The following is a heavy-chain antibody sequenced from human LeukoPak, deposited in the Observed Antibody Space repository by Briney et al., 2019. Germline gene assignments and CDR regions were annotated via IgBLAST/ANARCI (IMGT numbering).Heavy chain of an antibody. CDR1: RFTFSTYA. CDR2: VTSSGGST. D-gene: IGHD2-15*01. CDR3: AKNGDRGAYCSGGSCYPYYYYNMDV. V-gene: IGHV3-23*01. Sequence: GGSLRLSCAASRFTFSTYAMSWVRQAPGKGLEWVSTVTSSGGSTYYTDSVKGRFTISRDNSKNTLYLQMNSLRAEDTAIYYCAKNGDRGAYCSGGSCYPYYYYNMDVWGKGTTVTISS. J-gene: IGHJ6*03.